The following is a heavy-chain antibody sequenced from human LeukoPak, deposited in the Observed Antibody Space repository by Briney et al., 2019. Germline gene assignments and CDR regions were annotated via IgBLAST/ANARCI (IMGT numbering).Heavy chain of an antibody. CDR1: GLTFSDHY. D-gene: IGHD5-12*01. V-gene: IGHV3-72*01. CDR3: ARVSLLVARVYYYYIDV. Sequence: GRSLRLSCAASGLTFSDHYMDWVRQAPGKGLEWVGRSRNKANSSSTEYAASVKGRFTISRDNSQTSLYLQMNSLKTEDTAVYYCARVSLLVARVYYYYIDVWGKGTTVTVSS. J-gene: IGHJ6*03. CDR2: SRNKANSSST.